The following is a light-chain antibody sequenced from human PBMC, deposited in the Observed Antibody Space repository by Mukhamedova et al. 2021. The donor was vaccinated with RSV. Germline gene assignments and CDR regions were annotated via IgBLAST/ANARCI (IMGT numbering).Light chain of an antibody. J-gene: IGKJ4*01. Sequence: WYQRRVHGKAPKLLIYATSSLQSGVSSMFSGSGSGTDFTLTISSLQPEDFATYYCLQDYNYPLTFGGGTKVEIK. CDR3: LQDYNYPLT. V-gene: IGKV1-6*01. CDR2: ATS.